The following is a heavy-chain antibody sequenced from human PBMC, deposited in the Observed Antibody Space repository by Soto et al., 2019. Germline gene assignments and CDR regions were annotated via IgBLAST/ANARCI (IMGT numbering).Heavy chain of an antibody. D-gene: IGHD5-18*01. V-gene: IGHV1-18*01. CDR3: ARERGGYSYGDY. Sequence: QVQLVQSGAEVKKPGASVKVSCKASGYTFTSYGINWVRQAPGQGLEWMGWVNIYKGNTNYAQKLQGRVTMTTDTSTSTAYLELRSLRPDDTAVYYCARERGGYSYGDYWGQGTQVTVSS. J-gene: IGHJ4*02. CDR1: GYTFTSYG. CDR2: VNIYKGNT.